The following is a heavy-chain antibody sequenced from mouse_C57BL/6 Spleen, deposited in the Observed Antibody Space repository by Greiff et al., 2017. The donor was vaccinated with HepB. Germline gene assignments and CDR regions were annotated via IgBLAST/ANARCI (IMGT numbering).Heavy chain of an antibody. D-gene: IGHD1-1*01. CDR3: ARVTTVVDGYFDV. V-gene: IGHV8-8*01. J-gene: IGHJ1*03. CDR2: IWWDDDK. Sequence: QVTLKVCGPGILQPSQTLSLTCSFSGFSLSTFGMGVGWIRQPSGKGLEWLAHIWWDDDKYYNPALKSRLTISEDTSKNQVFLKIADVDTADTATYYCARVTTVVDGYFDVWGTGTTVTVSS. CDR1: GFSLSTFGMG.